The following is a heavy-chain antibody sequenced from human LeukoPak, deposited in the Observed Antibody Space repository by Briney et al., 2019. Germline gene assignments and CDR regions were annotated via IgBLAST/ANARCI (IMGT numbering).Heavy chain of an antibody. J-gene: IGHJ4*02. D-gene: IGHD6-13*01. CDR3: ARDIEAAGLFLDY. CDR1: GFTFSDYY. CDR2: ISSSSSYI. V-gene: IGHV3-11*06. Sequence: GGSLRLSCAASGFTFSDYYMSWIRQAPGKGLEWVSSISSSSSYIYYADSVKGRFTISRDNAKNSLYLQMNSLRAEDTAVYYCARDIEAAGLFLDYWGQGTLVTVSS.